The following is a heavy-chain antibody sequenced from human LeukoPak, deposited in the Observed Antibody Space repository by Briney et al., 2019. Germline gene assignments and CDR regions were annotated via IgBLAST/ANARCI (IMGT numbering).Heavy chain of an antibody. J-gene: IGHJ4*02. CDR2: IYYSGST. CDR3: ARGVGATDY. D-gene: IGHD1-26*01. Sequence: SETLSLTCTVSGGSISSYYWSWIRQPPGKGLEWIGYIYYSGSTDYNPSLKSRVTISVDTSKNQFSLKLSSVTAADTAVYYCARGVGATDYWGQGTLVTVSS. V-gene: IGHV4-59*08. CDR1: GGSISSYY.